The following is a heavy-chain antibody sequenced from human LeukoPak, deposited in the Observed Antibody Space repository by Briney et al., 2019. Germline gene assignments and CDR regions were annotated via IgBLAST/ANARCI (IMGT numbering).Heavy chain of an antibody. CDR3: ASELVSSGWQKYFQH. J-gene: IGHJ1*01. V-gene: IGHV3-48*02. CDR1: GLIVSSNY. D-gene: IGHD6-19*01. Sequence: PGGSLRLSCAASGLIVSSNYMSWVRQAPGKGLEWVSYISSSSSTIYYADSVKGRFTISRDNAKNSLYLQMNSLRDEDTAVYYCASELVSSGWQKYFQHWARAPWSPSPQ. CDR2: ISSSSSTI.